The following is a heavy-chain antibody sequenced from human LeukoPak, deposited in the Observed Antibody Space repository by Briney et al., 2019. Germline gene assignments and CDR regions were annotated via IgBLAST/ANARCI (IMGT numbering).Heavy chain of an antibody. CDR1: GFTFSSYG. CDR2: IGYDGSNK. Sequence: GRSLRLSCAASGFTFSSYGMHWVRQVQGKGLEWVAVIGYDGSNKYYADSVKGRFTISRDYSKNTLYLQMNSLRAEDTAVYYCARAAYCSSTSCYLPFPYGMDVWGQGTTVTVSS. J-gene: IGHJ6*02. D-gene: IGHD2-2*01. V-gene: IGHV3-33*01. CDR3: ARAAYCSSTSCYLPFPYGMDV.